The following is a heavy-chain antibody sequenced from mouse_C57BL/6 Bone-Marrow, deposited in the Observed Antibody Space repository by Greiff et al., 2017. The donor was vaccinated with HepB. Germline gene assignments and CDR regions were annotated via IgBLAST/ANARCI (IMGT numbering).Heavy chain of an antibody. D-gene: IGHD2-4*01. CDR1: GYTFTSYW. V-gene: IGHV1-50*01. Sequence: LQQSGAELVKPGASVKLSCKASGYTFTSYWMQWVKQRPGQGLEWIGEIDPSDSYTNYNQKFKGKATLTVDTSSSTAYMQLSSLTSENSAVYYCARDDYYDYDGAWFAYWGQGTLVTVSA. CDR3: ARDDYYDYDGAWFAY. J-gene: IGHJ3*01. CDR2: IDPSDSYT.